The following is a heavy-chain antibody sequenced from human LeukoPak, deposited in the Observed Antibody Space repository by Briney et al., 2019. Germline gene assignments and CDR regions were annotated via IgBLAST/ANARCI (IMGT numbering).Heavy chain of an antibody. CDR2: INHSGST. Sequence: SETLSLTCAVYGGSFSGYYWSWIRQPPGKGLEWIGEINHSGSTNCNPSLKSRVTISVDTSKNQFSLKLSSVTAADTAVYYCASSDYAGNSVADYWGQGTLVTVS. J-gene: IGHJ4*02. D-gene: IGHD4-23*01. V-gene: IGHV4-34*01. CDR3: ASSDYAGNSVADY. CDR1: GGSFSGYY.